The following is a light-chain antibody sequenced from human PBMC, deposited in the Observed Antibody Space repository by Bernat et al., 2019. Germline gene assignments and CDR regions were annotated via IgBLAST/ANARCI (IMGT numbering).Light chain of an antibody. CDR3: SSYSTSRTLV. CDR1: SSDIGNYNY. CDR2: DVS. V-gene: IGLV2-14*03. Sequence: QSALTQPASVSGSPGQSITISCTGTSSDIGNYNYVSWYQQHPGKAPKLMIYDVSNRPSGVSNRFSGSKSGNTASRTISGLQAEDEADYYCSSYSTSRTLVFGGGTKLTVL. J-gene: IGLJ3*02.